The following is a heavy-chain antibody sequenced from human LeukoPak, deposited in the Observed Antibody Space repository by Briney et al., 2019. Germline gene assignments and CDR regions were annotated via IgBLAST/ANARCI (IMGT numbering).Heavy chain of an antibody. V-gene: IGHV4-38-2*02. CDR2: IYHSGST. D-gene: IGHD1-26*01. CDR3: ARGRSGSYYDAFDI. Sequence: SETLPLTCPVSGFSVSSVFYWGWIRQPPGKGLEWIGSIYHSGSTYYNPSLKSRLTMSIDTSTNQLSVSLNSVTAADTAVYYCARGRSGSYYDAFDIWGQGTMVTVSS. CDR1: GFSVSSVFY. J-gene: IGHJ3*02.